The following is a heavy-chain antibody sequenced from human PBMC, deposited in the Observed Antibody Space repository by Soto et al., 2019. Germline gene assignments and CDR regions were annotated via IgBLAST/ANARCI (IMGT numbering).Heavy chain of an antibody. CDR3: ARFDIVVVVAAIPLGPLDP. CDR2: IYPGDSDT. J-gene: IGHJ5*02. D-gene: IGHD2-15*01. V-gene: IGHV5-51*01. CDR1: GYSFTSYW. Sequence: PGESLKISCKGSGYSFTSYWIGWVRQMPGKGLEWMGIIYPGDSDTRYSPSFQGQVTISADKSISTAYLQWSSLKASDTAMYYCARFDIVVVVAAIPLGPLDPWGQGTLVTVSS.